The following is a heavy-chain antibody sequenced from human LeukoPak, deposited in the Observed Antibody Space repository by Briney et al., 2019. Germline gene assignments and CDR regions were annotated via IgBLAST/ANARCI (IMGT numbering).Heavy chain of an antibody. J-gene: IGHJ4*02. V-gene: IGHV1-18*01. D-gene: IGHD2-2*01. CDR3: ARVYCSSTSCHYYLDY. CDR2: ISAYNGNT. Sequence: ASVKVSCKASGYTFTSYGISWVRQAPGQGLEWMGWISAYNGNTNYAQKLQGRVTMTTDTSTSTAYMELRSLRSEDTAVYYCARVYCSSTSCHYYLDYWGQGTLVTVSS. CDR1: GYTFTSYG.